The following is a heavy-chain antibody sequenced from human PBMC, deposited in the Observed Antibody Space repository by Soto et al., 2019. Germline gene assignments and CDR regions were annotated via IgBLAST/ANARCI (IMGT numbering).Heavy chain of an antibody. D-gene: IGHD4-17*01. Sequence: QVQLVESGGGVVQPGRSLRLSCAASGFTFSSYGMHWVRQASGKGLEWVAVIWDDGSNKYYADSVKGRFTISRDNSKNTVYLQMNSLRAEDTAVYYCARDAYRDYVYYYSYGRDVWGQGTKVIVSS. CDR1: GFTFSSYG. CDR3: ARDAYRDYVYYYSYGRDV. V-gene: IGHV3-33*01. CDR2: IWDDGSNK. J-gene: IGHJ6*02.